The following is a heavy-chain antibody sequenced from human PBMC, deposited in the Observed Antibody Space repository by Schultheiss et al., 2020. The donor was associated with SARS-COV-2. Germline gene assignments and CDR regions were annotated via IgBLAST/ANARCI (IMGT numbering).Heavy chain of an antibody. CDR2: IKQDGSEK. CDR3: AKGTIFGVVTGFDY. Sequence: GGSLRLSCAASGFTFSSYWMSWVRQAPGKGLEWVANIKQDGSEKYYVDSVKGRFTISRDNAKNTLYLQMNSLRAEDTAVYYCAKGTIFGVVTGFDYWGQGTLVTVSS. D-gene: IGHD3-3*01. CDR1: GFTFSSYW. J-gene: IGHJ4*02. V-gene: IGHV3-7*03.